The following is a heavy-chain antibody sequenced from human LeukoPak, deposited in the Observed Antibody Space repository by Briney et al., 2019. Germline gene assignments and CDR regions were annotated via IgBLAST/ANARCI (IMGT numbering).Heavy chain of an antibody. CDR3: AREGMVRGVMVQYYYYGMDV. CDR1: GFTFSSYN. D-gene: IGHD3-10*01. J-gene: IGHJ6*02. V-gene: IGHV3-30-3*01. CDR2: ISYDGSNK. Sequence: PGGSLRLSCAASGFTFSSYNMNWVRQAPGKGLEWVAVISYDGSNKYYADSVKGRFTISRDNSKNTLYLQMNSLRAEDTAVYYCAREGMVRGVMVQYYYYGMDVWGQGTTVTVSS.